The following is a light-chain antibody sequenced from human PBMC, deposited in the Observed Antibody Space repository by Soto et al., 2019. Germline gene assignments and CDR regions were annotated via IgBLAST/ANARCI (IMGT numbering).Light chain of an antibody. CDR2: AAS. V-gene: IGKV1-5*01. CDR3: QQYNSYWT. CDR1: QSIITY. J-gene: IGKJ1*01. Sequence: DIQMTQSPSSLSASVGDRVTITCRASQSIITYLNWYQQKPGKAPKLLIYAASSLESGVPSRFSGSGSGTEFTLTISSLQPDDFATYYCQQYNSYWTFGQGTKVDIK.